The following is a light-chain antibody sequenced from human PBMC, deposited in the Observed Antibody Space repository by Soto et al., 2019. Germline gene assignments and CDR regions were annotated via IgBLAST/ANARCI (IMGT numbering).Light chain of an antibody. CDR2: AAS. Sequence: DIEMTQSPSPLSVSIGERVTLSCRASQRIRNYLAWYQQKPGKAPKLLIYAASTLQSGVTSRFSGSGSGTDFTLTISSLQPEDVATYYCQKYNSAPLTFGGGTKVEIK. J-gene: IGKJ4*01. CDR3: QKYNSAPLT. CDR1: QRIRNY. V-gene: IGKV1-27*01.